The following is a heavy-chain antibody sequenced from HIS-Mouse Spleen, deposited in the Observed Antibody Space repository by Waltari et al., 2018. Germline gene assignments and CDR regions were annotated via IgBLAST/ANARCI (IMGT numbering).Heavy chain of an antibody. Sequence: QVQLVQSGAEVKKPGASVKVSCKASGYTFTGYYMHWVRQAPGQGLEGMGWINPNSDGTNYAQKFQGRVTMTRDTSISTAYMELNRLRSDDMAVYYCARVGLGIAFDIWGQGTMVTVSS. D-gene: IGHD7-27*01. CDR1: GYTFTGYY. CDR3: ARVGLGIAFDI. CDR2: INPNSDGT. J-gene: IGHJ3*02. V-gene: IGHV1-2*02.